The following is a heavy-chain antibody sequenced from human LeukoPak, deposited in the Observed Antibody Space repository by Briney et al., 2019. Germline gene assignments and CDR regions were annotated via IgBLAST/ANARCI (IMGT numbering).Heavy chain of an antibody. CDR2: INPSGGST. D-gene: IGHD3-16*02. Sequence: ASVKVSCKASGYTFTSYYMHWVRQAPGQGLEWKGIINPSGGSTSYAQKFQGRVTMTRDTSTSTVYMELSSLRSEDTAVYYCARMITFGGVIVRNWFDPWGQGTLVTVSS. V-gene: IGHV1-46*01. J-gene: IGHJ5*02. CDR1: GYTFTSYY. CDR3: ARMITFGGVIVRNWFDP.